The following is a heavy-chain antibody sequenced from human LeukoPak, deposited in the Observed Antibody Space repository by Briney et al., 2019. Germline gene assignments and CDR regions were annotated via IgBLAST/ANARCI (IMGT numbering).Heavy chain of an antibody. CDR2: MNPNSGNT. CDR3: ARGRRGIAVAGYNWFDP. Sequence: ASVKVSCKASGYTFTSYDINWVRQATGQGLEWMGWMNPNSGNTGYAQKFQGRVTITRNTSISTAYMELSSLRSEDTVVYYCARGRRGIAVAGYNWFDPWGQGTLVTVSS. J-gene: IGHJ5*02. D-gene: IGHD6-19*01. CDR1: GYTFTSYD. V-gene: IGHV1-8*01.